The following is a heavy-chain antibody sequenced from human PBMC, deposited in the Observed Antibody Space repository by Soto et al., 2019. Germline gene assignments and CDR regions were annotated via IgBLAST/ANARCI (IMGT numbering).Heavy chain of an antibody. Sequence: SVKVSCKASGFTFTNSAVQWVRQARGQRLEWIGWIVVGSGNTNYAQKFQGRVSITADKATSTAYMELSSLRSEDTAMYYCARAPGDCYSTSCYGYFDPWGQGTLVTVSS. J-gene: IGHJ5*02. CDR3: ARAPGDCYSTSCYGYFDP. V-gene: IGHV1-58*01. CDR2: IVVGSGNT. D-gene: IGHD2-2*01. CDR1: GFTFTNSA.